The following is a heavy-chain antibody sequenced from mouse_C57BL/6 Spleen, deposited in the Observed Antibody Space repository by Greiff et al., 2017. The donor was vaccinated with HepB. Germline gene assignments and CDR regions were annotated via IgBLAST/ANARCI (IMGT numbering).Heavy chain of an antibody. CDR1: GFTFTDYY. CDR2: IRNKANGYTT. Sequence: EVQGVESGGGLVQPGGSLSLSCAASGFTFTDYYMSWVRQPPGKALEWLGFIRNKANGYTTEYSASVKGRFTISRDNSQSILYLQMNALRAEDSATYYCASLYGNPRYFDVWGTGTTVTVSS. V-gene: IGHV7-3*01. CDR3: ASLYGNPRYFDV. J-gene: IGHJ1*03. D-gene: IGHD2-1*01.